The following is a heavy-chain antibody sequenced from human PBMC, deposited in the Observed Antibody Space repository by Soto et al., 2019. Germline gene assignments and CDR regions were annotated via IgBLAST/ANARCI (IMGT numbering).Heavy chain of an antibody. CDR2: ISSTGSTL. J-gene: IGHJ5*02. Sequence: GGSLRLSCAASGFTFSSYEMNWVRQAPGKGLEWVSYISSTGSTLYYADSVEGRFTISRGNAKNSLYLQMNSLRAEDTAVYYCARDSAQYNSLENWFDPWGQGTLVTVSS. CDR1: GFTFSSYE. V-gene: IGHV3-48*03. CDR3: ARDSAQYNSLENWFDP. D-gene: IGHD6-6*01.